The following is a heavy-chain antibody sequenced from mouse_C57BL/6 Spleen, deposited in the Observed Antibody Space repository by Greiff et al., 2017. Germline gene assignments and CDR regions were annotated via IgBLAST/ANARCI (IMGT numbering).Heavy chain of an antibody. V-gene: IGHV1-69*01. D-gene: IGHD1-1*02. CDR3: ARSRGLSDPSWFAY. CDR2: IDPSDSYT. J-gene: IGHJ3*01. CDR1: GYTFTSYW. Sequence: QVQLQQPGAELVMPGASVKLSCKASGYTFTSYWMHWVKQRPGQGLEWIGEIDPSDSYTNYNQKFKGKSTLTVDKSSSTAYMQLSSLTSEDSAVYDCARSRGLSDPSWFAYWGQGTLVTVSA.